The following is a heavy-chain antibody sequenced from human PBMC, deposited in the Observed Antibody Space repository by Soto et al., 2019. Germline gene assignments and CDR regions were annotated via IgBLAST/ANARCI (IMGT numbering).Heavy chain of an antibody. Sequence: EVPLVESGGGLVQPGGSLRLSCAASGLIFSDYHMDWVRQAPGKGLGWVGRIRRKAKSYTTDYAAAVKGRFTISRDDSKNSLDLQMNSLKREDTAVYYCAMLGGWSGGSSGMDVWGQGTTVTVSS. CDR2: IRRKAKSYTT. D-gene: IGHD6-19*01. CDR3: AMLGGWSGGSSGMDV. CDR1: GLIFSDYH. V-gene: IGHV3-72*01. J-gene: IGHJ6*02.